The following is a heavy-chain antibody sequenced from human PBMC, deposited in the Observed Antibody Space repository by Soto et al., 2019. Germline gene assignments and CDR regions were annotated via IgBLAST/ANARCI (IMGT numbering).Heavy chain of an antibody. J-gene: IGHJ4*02. CDR1: GGTFSSYA. Sequence: GASVKVSCKASGGTFSSYAISWVRQAPGQGLEWMGGIIPIFGTANYAQKFQGRVTITADKSASTAYMELSSLRSEDTAVYYGAGHSVGDYGSFDYWGQGTLVTVSS. CDR2: IIPIFGTA. CDR3: AGHSVGDYGSFDY. D-gene: IGHD4-17*01. V-gene: IGHV1-69*06.